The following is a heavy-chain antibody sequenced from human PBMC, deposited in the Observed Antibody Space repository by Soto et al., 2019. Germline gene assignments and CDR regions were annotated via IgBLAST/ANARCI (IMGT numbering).Heavy chain of an antibody. Sequence: QVPLVQSGAEVKKPGASVKVSCKASGYTFTSYFMHWVRQAPGQGLEWMGIINPSGGSTSYAQKFQGRVTLTRDTSTNTVYMELSSLRSEDTAVYYCARLYSGSYYFDSWGQGTLVTVSS. J-gene: IGHJ4*02. D-gene: IGHD1-26*01. CDR2: INPSGGST. CDR1: GYTFTSYF. V-gene: IGHV1-46*01. CDR3: ARLYSGSYYFDS.